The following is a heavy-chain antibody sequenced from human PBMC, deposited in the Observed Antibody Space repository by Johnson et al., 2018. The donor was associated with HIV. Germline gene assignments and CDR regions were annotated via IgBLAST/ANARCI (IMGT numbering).Heavy chain of an antibody. V-gene: IGHV3-64*01. CDR1: GFTFSTYA. J-gene: IGHJ3*02. CDR2: ISSTGGNT. CDR3: AKSNWGRDAFDI. Sequence: VQLVESGGGLVQPGGSLRLSCAASGFTFSTYAMHWVRQAPGKGLEYVSAISSTGGNTFYAHSVKGRFTISRDNSKNTLYLQMTRLRAEDTAVYYCAKSNWGRDAFDIWGQGTMVTVSS. D-gene: IGHD7-27*01.